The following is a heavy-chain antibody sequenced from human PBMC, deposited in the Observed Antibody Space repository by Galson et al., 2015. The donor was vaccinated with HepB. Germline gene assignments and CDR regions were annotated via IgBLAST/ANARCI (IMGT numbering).Heavy chain of an antibody. CDR2: MYSGGAT. J-gene: IGHJ4*02. Sequence: SLRLSCAASGFTVSDNYMSWFRQAPGKGLEWVSVMYSGGATYYADSVKGRFTISRDRSKNMVYLQMNSLRVEDTAVYYCARGQQWLAPYYFDYWGQGTLVTVSS. CDR3: ARGQQWLAPYYFDY. V-gene: IGHV3-53*01. CDR1: GFTVSDNY. D-gene: IGHD6-19*01.